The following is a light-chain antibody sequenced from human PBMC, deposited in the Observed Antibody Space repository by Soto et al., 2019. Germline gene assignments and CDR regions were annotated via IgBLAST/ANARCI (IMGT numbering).Light chain of an antibody. V-gene: IGKV1-5*01. J-gene: IGKJ1*01. CDR1: QDIGSF. CDR2: DAS. CDR3: QQCHRYLT. Sequence: DIQMTQSPSTLSASVGDRVTISCRASQDIGSFLAWYQHKPGKAPKLLIYDASTLQTGVPSRFRGSGFGTEFTLTISGLQPDDFATYYCQQCHRYLTFGQGTKVDIK.